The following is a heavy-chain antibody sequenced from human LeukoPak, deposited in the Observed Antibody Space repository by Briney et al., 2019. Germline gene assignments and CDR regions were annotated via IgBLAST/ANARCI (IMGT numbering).Heavy chain of an antibody. Sequence: GASVKVSCKASGYTFTSYYMHWVRQAPGQGLEWMGIINPSGGSTSYAQKFQGRVTMTRDTSTSTVYMELSSLRSEDTAVYYCARDLGCSSTSCCLRFNWFDPWGQGTLVTVSS. CDR3: ARDLGCSSTSCCLRFNWFDP. CDR1: GYTFTSYY. J-gene: IGHJ5*02. CDR2: INPSGGST. D-gene: IGHD2-2*01. V-gene: IGHV1-46*01.